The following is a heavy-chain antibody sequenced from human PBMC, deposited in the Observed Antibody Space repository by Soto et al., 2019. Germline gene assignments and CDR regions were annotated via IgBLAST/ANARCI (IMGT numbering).Heavy chain of an antibody. CDR3: ARIYGDPLGWLNVYYFDY. CDR1: GFSLSTSGMC. Sequence: SGPTLVNPTQTLTLTCTFSGFSLSTSGMCVSWIRQPPGKALEWLARIDWDDDKYYSTSLKTRLTISKDTSKNQVVLTMTNMDPVDTATYYCARIYGDPLGWLNVYYFDYWGQGTLVTVSS. CDR2: IDWDDDK. V-gene: IGHV2-70*11. D-gene: IGHD3-3*01. J-gene: IGHJ4*02.